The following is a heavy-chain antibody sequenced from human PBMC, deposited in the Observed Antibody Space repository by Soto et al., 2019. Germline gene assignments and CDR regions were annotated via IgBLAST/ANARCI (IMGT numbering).Heavy chain of an antibody. CDR3: AGDTGYCSSTSCRDLDY. V-gene: IGHV1-69*04. CDR1: GGTFSSYT. J-gene: IGHJ4*02. CDR2: IIPILGIA. Sequence: KVSCKASGGTFSSYTISWVRQAPGQGLERMGRIIPILGIANYAQKFQGRVTITADKSTSTAYMELSSLRSEDTAVYYCAGDTGYCSSTSCRDLDYWGQGTLVTVSS. D-gene: IGHD2-2*01.